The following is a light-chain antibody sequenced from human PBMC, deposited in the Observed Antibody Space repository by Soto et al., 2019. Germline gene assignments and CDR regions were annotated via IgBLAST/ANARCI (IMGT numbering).Light chain of an antibody. V-gene: IGKV1-39*01. J-gene: IGKJ2*01. CDR3: QQSHNTPYT. Sequence: DIQMTQSPSSLSASVGDRLTITCRASQSIRGYLNWYQHKPGKAPKLLIYGAFSLQGGVPSRFGGSGSGTDFTLTISSLQPEDFATYYCQQSHNTPYTFGQGTKLEIK. CDR2: GAF. CDR1: QSIRGY.